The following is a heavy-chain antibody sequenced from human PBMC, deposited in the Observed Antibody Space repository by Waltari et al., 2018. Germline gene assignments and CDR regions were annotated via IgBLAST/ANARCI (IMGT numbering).Heavy chain of an antibody. CDR2: VDPEDGET. V-gene: IGHV1-69-2*01. J-gene: IGHJ4*02. CDR1: GYTFTDYY. CDR3: ATPPVNYGSSGYYRPYYFDY. D-gene: IGHD3-22*01. Sequence: EVQLVQSGAEVKKPGATVKISCKASGYTFTDYYMPWVQQAPGNGLGWMGRVDPEDGETIYAEKVQGRVTITADTATDTAYMELSSLRSEDTAVYYCATPPVNYGSSGYYRPYYFDYWGQGTLVTVSS.